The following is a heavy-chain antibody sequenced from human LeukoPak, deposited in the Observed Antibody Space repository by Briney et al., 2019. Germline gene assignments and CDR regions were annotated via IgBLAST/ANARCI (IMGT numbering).Heavy chain of an antibody. CDR2: IYYSGST. CDR1: GGSISSYY. V-gene: IGHV4-59*01. CDR3: ARDHEDPYYFDY. Sequence: SETLSLTCTVSGGSISSYYWSRIRQPPGKGQEWIGYIYYSGSTNYNPSLKSRVTISVDTSKNQFSLKLSSVTAADTAVYYCARDHEDPYYFDYWGQGTLVTVSS. J-gene: IGHJ4*02.